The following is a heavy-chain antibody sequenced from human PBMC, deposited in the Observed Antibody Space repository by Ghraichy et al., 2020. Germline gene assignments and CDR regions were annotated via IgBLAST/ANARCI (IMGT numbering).Heavy chain of an antibody. CDR2: IRYDGSNK. D-gene: IGHD2-15*01. CDR1: GFTFSSYG. J-gene: IGHJ6*02. Sequence: GGSLRLSCAASGFTFSSYGMHWVRQAPGKGLEWVAFIRYDGSNKYYADSVKGRFTISRDNSKNTLYLQMNSLRAEDTAVYYCAKAVYCSGGSCYPTHYYGMDVWGQGTTVTVSS. CDR3: AKAVYCSGGSCYPTHYYGMDV. V-gene: IGHV3-30*02.